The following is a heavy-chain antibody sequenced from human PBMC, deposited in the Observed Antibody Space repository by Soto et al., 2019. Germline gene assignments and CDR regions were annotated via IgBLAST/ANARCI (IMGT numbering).Heavy chain of an antibody. Sequence: AGGFLRLSCVASGFTSSDHYMSWISQAPGKGLEWVSYISDSGSALYHADSVKGRFTISRDNAKNSLYLQMNSLRAEDTAVYYCARFYYDSSGYLPSPYYYYYGMDVWGQGTTVTVSS. CDR2: ISDSGSAL. J-gene: IGHJ6*02. V-gene: IGHV3-11*04. CDR3: ARFYYDSSGYLPSPYYYYYGMDV. D-gene: IGHD3-22*01. CDR1: GFTSSDHY.